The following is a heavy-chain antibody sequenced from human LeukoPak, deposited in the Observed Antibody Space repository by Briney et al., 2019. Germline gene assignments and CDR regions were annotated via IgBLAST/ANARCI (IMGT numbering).Heavy chain of an antibody. V-gene: IGHV3-11*01. D-gene: IGHD3-16*02. Sequence: GGSLRLSCAASGFTFTDYYMNWIRQAPGKGLEWVSSISRGGNSIYYADSVKGRFTMSRDNAKNSLYLQMNSLRAEDTAVYYCARDQGYDYVWGSNRYGYWGQGTLVTVSS. CDR1: GFTFTDYY. J-gene: IGHJ4*02. CDR3: ARDQGYDYVWGSNRYGY. CDR2: ISRGGNSI.